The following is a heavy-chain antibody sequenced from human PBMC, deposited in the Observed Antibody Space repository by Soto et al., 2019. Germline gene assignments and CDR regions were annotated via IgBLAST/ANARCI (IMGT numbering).Heavy chain of an antibody. Sequence: EVQLLESGGGLVQPGGSLRLSCAASGFTFSSYAMSWVRQAPGKGLEWVSVISGSADSTYYAASVKGRFTISGDNSRNTLYLQMNSLRAEDTVVDYGAKRRSVVVAYATNYWGQRTLVTVSS. J-gene: IGHJ4*02. D-gene: IGHD2-8*02. CDR1: GFTFSSYA. V-gene: IGHV3-23*01. CDR3: AKRRSVVVAYATNY. CDR2: ISGSADST.